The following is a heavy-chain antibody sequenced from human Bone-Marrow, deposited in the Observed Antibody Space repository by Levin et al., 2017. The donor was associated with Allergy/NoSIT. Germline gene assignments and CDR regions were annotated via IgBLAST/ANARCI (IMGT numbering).Heavy chain of an antibody. CDR2: IYYSGST. CDR1: GGSINSGDSY. J-gene: IGHJ4*02. CDR3: ARLSLTFYDILTGYYSPIGTLDY. D-gene: IGHD3-9*01. Sequence: SETLSLTCNVSGGSINSGDSYWSWIRQPPGKGLEWIVYIYYSGSTYYNPSLKSRITISIDTSKSQFSLQLSSVTAADTAVYYCARLSLTFYDILTGYYSPIGTLDYWGQGTLVTVSS. V-gene: IGHV4-30-4*01.